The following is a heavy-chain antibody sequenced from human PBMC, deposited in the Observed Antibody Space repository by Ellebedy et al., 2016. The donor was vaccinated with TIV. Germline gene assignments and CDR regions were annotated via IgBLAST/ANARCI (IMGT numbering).Heavy chain of an antibody. J-gene: IGHJ4*02. V-gene: IGHV4-4*02. D-gene: IGHD5-24*01. Sequence: SETLSLXCVVSGAYISSTNWWSWVRPPPGRGLECLGQIYHTGSTTYNPSLRSRVTISVDKSKNQFSLILSSVTAADTAVYYCARVGASDGNPLDSWGQGTLVTVSS. CDR1: GAYISSTNW. CDR2: IYHTGST. CDR3: ARVGASDGNPLDS.